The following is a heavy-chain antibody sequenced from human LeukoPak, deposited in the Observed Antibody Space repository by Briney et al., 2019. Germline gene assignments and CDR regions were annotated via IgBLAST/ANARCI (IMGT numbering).Heavy chain of an antibody. CDR2: ISCSSSYI. CDR3: ARDLPRLDIVVVPAAMNAFDI. V-gene: IGHV3-21*01. Sequence: GGSLRLSCAASGFVFKTYAMHWVRQAPGKGLEWVSSISCSSSYIYYADSVKGRFTISRDNAKNSLYLQMNSLRAEDTAVYYCARDLPRLDIVVVPAAMNAFDIWGQGTMVTVSS. D-gene: IGHD2-2*01. CDR1: GFVFKTYA. J-gene: IGHJ3*02.